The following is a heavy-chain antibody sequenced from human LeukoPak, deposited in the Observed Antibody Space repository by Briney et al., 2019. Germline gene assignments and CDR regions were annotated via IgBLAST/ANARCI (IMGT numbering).Heavy chain of an antibody. D-gene: IGHD1-26*01. CDR2: IYYSGST. Sequence: SETLSLTCAVYGGSFSGYYWGWIRQPPGKGLEWIGNIYYSGSTYYNESLESRVTISIDTSKNQFSLKLNSVTAADTAMYYCAKSGGYGLIDYWGQGTLVTVSS. CDR1: GGSFSGYY. J-gene: IGHJ4*02. V-gene: IGHV4-34*01. CDR3: AKSGGYGLIDY.